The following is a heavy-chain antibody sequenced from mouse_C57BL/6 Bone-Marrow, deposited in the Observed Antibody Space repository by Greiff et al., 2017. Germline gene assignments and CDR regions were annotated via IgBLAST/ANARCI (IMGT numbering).Heavy chain of an antibody. CDR3: ASEGGTNAMDY. J-gene: IGHJ4*01. Sequence: QVQLQQPGAELVKPGASVKMSCKASGYTFTSYWITWVKQRPGQGLEWIGDIYPGSGSTNYNETFKSKATLTVDTSSSTAYMQLSSLTSADSAVYYCASEGGTNAMDYWGQGTSVTVSS. V-gene: IGHV1-55*01. CDR2: IYPGSGST. CDR1: GYTFTSYW.